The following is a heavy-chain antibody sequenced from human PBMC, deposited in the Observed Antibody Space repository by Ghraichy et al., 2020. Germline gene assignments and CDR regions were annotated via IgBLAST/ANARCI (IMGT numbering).Heavy chain of an antibody. CDR1: GFTFRTYA. CDR2: ITDNGGTT. J-gene: IGHJ1*01. V-gene: IGHV3-23*01. Sequence: LTCAASGFTFRTYAMSWVRQAPGKGLEWVSAITDNGGTTYDAESVKGRFTISRDNSKNTLFLQMNSLRGEDTAVYYCAKFARDWPNEYLQHWGQGALVTVSP. CDR3: AKFARDWPNEYLQH. D-gene: IGHD3/OR15-3a*01.